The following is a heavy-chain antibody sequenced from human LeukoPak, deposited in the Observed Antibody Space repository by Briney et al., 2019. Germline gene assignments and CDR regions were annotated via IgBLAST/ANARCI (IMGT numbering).Heavy chain of an antibody. CDR2: IYTSGST. CDR3: ARERGTASQTYYDFWSGYYQYNWFDP. V-gene: IGHV4-4*07. Sequence: NPSETLSLTCTVSGGSISSYYWSWIRQPAGKGLEWIGRIYTSGSTNYNPSLKSRVTMSVDTSKNQFSLKLSSVTAADTAVYYCARERGTASQTYYDFWSGYYQYNWFDPWGQGTLVTVSS. J-gene: IGHJ5*02. D-gene: IGHD3-3*01. CDR1: GGSISSYY.